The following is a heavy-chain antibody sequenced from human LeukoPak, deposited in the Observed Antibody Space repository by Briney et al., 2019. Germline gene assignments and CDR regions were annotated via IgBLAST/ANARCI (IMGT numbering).Heavy chain of an antibody. CDR1: GGPISRSSDY. CDR3: ARHQQWRGVDY. J-gene: IGHJ4*02. Sequence: PSETLSLTCAVSGGPISRSSDYWGWIRQPPGKELEWVGTIYHSGSTYHNPSLKSRVTISVDTSRNQFSLKLSSVTAADTAVYYCARHQQWRGVDYWGQGTLVTVSS. CDR2: IYHSGST. D-gene: IGHD6-19*01. V-gene: IGHV4-39*01.